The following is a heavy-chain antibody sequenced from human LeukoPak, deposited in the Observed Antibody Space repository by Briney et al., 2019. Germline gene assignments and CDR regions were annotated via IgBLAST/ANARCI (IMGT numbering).Heavy chain of an antibody. D-gene: IGHD6-13*01. CDR3: ARLPTRRQQLPTDY. CDR2: MNPNSGNT. Sequence: ASVKVSCKASGYTFTSYDINWVRQATGQGLEWMGWMNPNSGNTGYAQKFQGRVTMTRNTSISTAYMELSSLRSEDTAVYYCARLPTRRQQLPTDYWGQGTLVTVSS. CDR1: GYTFTSYD. V-gene: IGHV1-8*01. J-gene: IGHJ4*02.